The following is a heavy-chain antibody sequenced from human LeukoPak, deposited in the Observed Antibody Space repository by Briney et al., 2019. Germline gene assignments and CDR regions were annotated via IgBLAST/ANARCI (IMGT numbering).Heavy chain of an antibody. CDR2: INPSGGTT. J-gene: IGHJ4*02. V-gene: IGHV1-46*01. CDR1: GYTFTRYY. D-gene: IGHD5-24*01. CDR3: ARGGEGRDGYNFPYFDY. Sequence: VSVTVSCKASGYTFTRYYMHWVRQAPGQGLEWMGIINPSGGTTNYAQKFQGRVTMTRDTSTSTVYMELSSLRSEDTAVYYCARGGEGRDGYNFPYFDYWGQGTLVTVSS.